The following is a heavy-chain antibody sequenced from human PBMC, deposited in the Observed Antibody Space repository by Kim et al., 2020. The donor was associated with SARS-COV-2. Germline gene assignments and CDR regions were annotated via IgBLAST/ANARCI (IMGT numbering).Heavy chain of an antibody. D-gene: IGHD2-2*01. CDR2: INSDGSTT. Sequence: GGSLRLSCAASGFTFRNYWMHWVRQAPGKGLVWVSGINSDGSTTNYADSVKGRVTISRDNAKNTLYLQMNSLRAEDTAVYYCAKRDCTSTTCHFYYFDSWGQGSLVTVSS. CDR3: AKRDCTSTTCHFYYFDS. V-gene: IGHV3-74*01. CDR1: GFTFRNYW. J-gene: IGHJ4*02.